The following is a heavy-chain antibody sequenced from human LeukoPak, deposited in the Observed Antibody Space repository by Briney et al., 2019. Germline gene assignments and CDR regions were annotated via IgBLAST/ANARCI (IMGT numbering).Heavy chain of an antibody. Sequence: GGSLRLSCAASGFTFSSYSMNWVRQAPGKGLEWVSSISSSSSYIYYADSVKGRFTISRDNAKNSLYLQMNSLRAEDTAVYYCARDVSSGHYYFDYWGPGTLVTVSS. V-gene: IGHV3-21*01. D-gene: IGHD6-19*01. CDR1: GFTFSSYS. J-gene: IGHJ4*02. CDR3: ARDVSSGHYYFDY. CDR2: ISSSSSYI.